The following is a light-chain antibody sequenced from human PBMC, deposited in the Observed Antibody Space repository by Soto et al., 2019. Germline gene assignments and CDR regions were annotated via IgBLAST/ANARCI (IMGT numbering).Light chain of an antibody. V-gene: IGLV3-21*02. CDR3: QVWDSASHPVV. CDR1: NIGDKS. CDR2: DDS. Sequence: YELTQPPSVSVAPGQTARITCGGINIGDKSVHWYQQRPGQAPVLLVYDDSDRPSGISERFTGPNSGNTATLAISRVEAGDEADYYCQVWDSASHPVVFGGGTTVTVL. J-gene: IGLJ2*01.